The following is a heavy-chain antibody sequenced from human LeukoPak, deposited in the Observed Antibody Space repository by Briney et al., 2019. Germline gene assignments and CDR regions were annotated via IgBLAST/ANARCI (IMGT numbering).Heavy chain of an antibody. CDR3: AKEEVYYDSSGYSNSSDY. D-gene: IGHD3-22*01. V-gene: IGHV3-23*01. CDR1: GFTFSSYA. CDR2: RSGSGGST. J-gene: IGHJ4*02. Sequence: GGSLRLSCAASGFTFSSYAMSWVRQAPGKGLEWVSARSGSGGSTYYADSVKGRFTISRDNSKNTLYLQMNSLRAEDTAVYYCAKEEVYYDSSGYSNSSDYWGQGTLVTVRS.